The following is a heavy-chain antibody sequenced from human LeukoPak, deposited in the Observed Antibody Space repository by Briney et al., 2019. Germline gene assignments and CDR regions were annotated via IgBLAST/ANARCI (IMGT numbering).Heavy chain of an antibody. CDR1: GYSFTSYW. CDR3: ARQSDYYGPVPN. Sequence: GESLKISCKGSGYSFTSYWIAWVRQMPGKGLECMGIIYPGDSDTRYSPSFQGQVTISADKSISAAYLQWSSLKASDTAMYYCARQSDYYGPVPNWGQGTLVTVSS. D-gene: IGHD3-10*01. CDR2: IYPGDSDT. V-gene: IGHV5-51*01. J-gene: IGHJ4*02.